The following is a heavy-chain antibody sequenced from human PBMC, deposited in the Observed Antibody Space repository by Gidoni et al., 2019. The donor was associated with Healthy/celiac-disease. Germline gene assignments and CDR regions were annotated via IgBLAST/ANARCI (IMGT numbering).Heavy chain of an antibody. CDR1: GFTFDDYA. CDR2: LSCTSGSI. V-gene: IGHV3-9*01. J-gene: IGHJ4*02. CDR3: AKVAALIAVAGAFDY. D-gene: IGHD6-19*01. Sequence: EVQMAASGGGLVQPGSSLRLACAASGFTFDDYALHWVRQAPGKGLEWVSGLSCTSGSIGYAASVKGRFTISRDNAKKSLYLQMNSLRAEDTAVYYCAKVAALIAVAGAFDYWGQGTLVTVSS.